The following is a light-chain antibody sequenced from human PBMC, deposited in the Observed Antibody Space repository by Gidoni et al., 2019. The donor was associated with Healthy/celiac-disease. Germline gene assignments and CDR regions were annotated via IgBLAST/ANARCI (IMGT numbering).Light chain of an antibody. Sequence: DIVMTTSPAPLALAPGERATINCKSSQSVLYSSNNKNYLAWYQQKPGQPPKLLIYWASTRESGVPDRFSGSGSGTDFTLTISSLQAEDGAVYYCQQYYSTPWTFGQGTKVEIK. CDR3: QQYYSTPWT. CDR1: QSVLYSSNNKNY. CDR2: WAS. J-gene: IGKJ1*01. V-gene: IGKV4-1*01.